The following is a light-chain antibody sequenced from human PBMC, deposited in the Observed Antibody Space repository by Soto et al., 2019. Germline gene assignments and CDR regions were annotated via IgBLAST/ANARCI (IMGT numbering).Light chain of an antibody. V-gene: IGKV2-28*01. CDR1: QSLLHRNGNSY. CDR3: MQALQTSFT. J-gene: IGKJ3*01. Sequence: DIVMTQCPLSLSVTPGEAASISCRCSQSLLHRNGNSYLDWYLQRPGQSPQLLISLASNRASGVPDRFSGSGSGTDFTLHISRVEAEDVGVYYCMQALQTSFTFGPGTKVDL. CDR2: LAS.